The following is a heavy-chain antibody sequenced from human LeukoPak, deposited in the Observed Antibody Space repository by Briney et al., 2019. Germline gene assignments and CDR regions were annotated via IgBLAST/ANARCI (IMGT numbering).Heavy chain of an antibody. D-gene: IGHD1-7*01. CDR2: IIPIFGTA. J-gene: IGHJ4*02. CDR1: GGTFSSYA. V-gene: IGHV1-69*05. CDR3: ARRDIAGTWFDY. Sequence: GASVKVSCKASGGTFSSYAISWVRQAPGQGLEWMGGIIPIFGTANYAQKFQGRVTITTDESTSTAYMELSSLRSEDTAVYYCARRDIAGTWFDYWGQGTLVTVSS.